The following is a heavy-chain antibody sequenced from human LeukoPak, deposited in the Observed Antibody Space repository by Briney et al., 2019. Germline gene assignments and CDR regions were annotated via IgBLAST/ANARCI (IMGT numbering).Heavy chain of an antibody. D-gene: IGHD3-3*01. Sequence: SGTLSLTCTVSGGSISSYYWSWIRQPAGKGLEWIGRIYTSGSTNYNPSLKSRVTMSVDTSKNQFSLKLSSVTAADTAVYYCARVPYDFWSGYYVAFDYWGQGTLVTVSS. CDR1: GGSISSYY. CDR2: IYTSGST. CDR3: ARVPYDFWSGYYVAFDY. J-gene: IGHJ4*02. V-gene: IGHV4-4*07.